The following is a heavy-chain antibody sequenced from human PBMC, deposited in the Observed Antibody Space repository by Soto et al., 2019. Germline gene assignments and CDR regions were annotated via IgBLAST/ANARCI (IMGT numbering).Heavy chain of an antibody. V-gene: IGHV4-4*07. D-gene: IGHD1-7*01. Sequence: AETLSLTCTVSGGSISSYYWSWIRQPAVMGLEWIGRISINGNTQKNPSFKSRVTMSIDTSRNHFSLNLQSATAADTALYYCARETGENWTYEAHWGPGTLVTVSS. CDR2: ISINGNT. CDR1: GGSISSYY. CDR3: ARETGENWTYEAH. J-gene: IGHJ1*01.